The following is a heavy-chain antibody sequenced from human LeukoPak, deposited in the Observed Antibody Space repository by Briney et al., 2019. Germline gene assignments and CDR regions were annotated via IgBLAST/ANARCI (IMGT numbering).Heavy chain of an antibody. CDR1: GFTFSSYG. CDR3: ARAKTRSGYFDAFDI. V-gene: IGHV3-30*02. J-gene: IGHJ3*02. CDR2: IRYDGSNK. D-gene: IGHD3-22*01. Sequence: GGSLRLSCAASGFTFSSYGMHWVRQAPGKGLEWVAFIRYDGSNKYYADSVKGRFTISRDNSKNTLYLQMNSLRAEDTAVYYCARAKTRSGYFDAFDIWGQGTMVTVSS.